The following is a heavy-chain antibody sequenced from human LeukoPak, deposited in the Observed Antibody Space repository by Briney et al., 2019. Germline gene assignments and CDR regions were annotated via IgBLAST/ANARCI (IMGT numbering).Heavy chain of an antibody. Sequence: GGSLRLSCAASGFTFDRYAMHWVRQAPGKGLEWVSGISWNSGRIAYADSVKGRFTISRDNAKNSLYLQMNSLSAEDTALYYCAKGSLSSSWYRADFDYWGQGTLVTVSS. J-gene: IGHJ4*02. CDR2: ISWNSGRI. CDR1: GFTFDRYA. CDR3: AKGSLSSSWYRADFDY. D-gene: IGHD6-13*01. V-gene: IGHV3-9*01.